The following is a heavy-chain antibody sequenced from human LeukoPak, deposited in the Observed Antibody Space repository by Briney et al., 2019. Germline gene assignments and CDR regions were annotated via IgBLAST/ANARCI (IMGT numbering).Heavy chain of an antibody. CDR3: ARGPSGGVDNWFDP. V-gene: IGHV4-59*01. CDR1: DGSISSYY. D-gene: IGHD3-16*01. CDR2: IYSSGST. Sequence: PSETLSLTCTVADGSISSYYWSWIGQPPGKGLGWIGYIYSSGSTNYNPSLKSRVTISVGTHKNQFSLQLTSVTAADTAVYYCARGPSGGVDNWFDPWGQGTLVTVSS. J-gene: IGHJ5*02.